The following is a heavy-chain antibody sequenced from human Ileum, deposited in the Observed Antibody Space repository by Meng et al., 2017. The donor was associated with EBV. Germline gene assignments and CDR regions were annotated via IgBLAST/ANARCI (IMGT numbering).Heavy chain of an antibody. D-gene: IGHD6-19*01. V-gene: IGHV4-4*02. CDR3: ARVWQWLHIDY. CDR2: IYHSVST. Sequence: QVPALESGPRLVKPSGTPSLSGPVSGGLICSSKWRSWVRQPPGKGLEWIRDIYHSVSTNYTPSLKSRVTISVYKSTNQFSLNLRSVTAADTAVYYCARVWQWLHIDYWGQGTLVTVSS. CDR1: GGLICSSKW. J-gene: IGHJ4*02.